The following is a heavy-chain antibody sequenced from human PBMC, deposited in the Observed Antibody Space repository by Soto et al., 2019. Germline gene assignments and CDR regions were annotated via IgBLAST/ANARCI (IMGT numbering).Heavy chain of an antibody. CDR1: GGSISSSSYC. CDR3: ARPGTTYSSGWFAY. J-gene: IGHJ4*02. CDR2: IYYSGST. V-gene: IGHV4-39*01. D-gene: IGHD6-19*01. Sequence: PSETLSLTCTVSGGSISSSSYCWGWIRQPPGKGLEWIGSIYYSGSTYYNPSLKSRVTISVDTSKNQFSLKLSSVTAADTAVYYCARPGTTYSSGWFAYWGQGTLVTVSS.